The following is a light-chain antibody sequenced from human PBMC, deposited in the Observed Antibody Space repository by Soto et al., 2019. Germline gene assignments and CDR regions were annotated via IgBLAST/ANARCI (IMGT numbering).Light chain of an antibody. CDR2: GAS. Sequence: EVVMTQSPATLSVSPGERATLSCRASHSVSSSLAWYQQKPGQAPRLLISGASTRAAGIPARFSGSGSGTEFTLTISSLQPEDFATYYCQQSYNTPFTFGPGTTVDV. J-gene: IGKJ3*01. CDR3: QQSYNTPFT. CDR1: HSVSSS. V-gene: IGKV3-15*01.